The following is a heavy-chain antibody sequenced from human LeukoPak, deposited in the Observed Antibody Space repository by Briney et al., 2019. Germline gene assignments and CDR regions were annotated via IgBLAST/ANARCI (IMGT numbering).Heavy chain of an antibody. V-gene: IGHV3-23*01. CDR1: GFTFSSYG. J-gene: IGHJ3*02. D-gene: IGHD5-18*01. CDR2: ISGSGGST. Sequence: GGSLRLSCAASGFTFSSYGMSWVRQAPGKGLEWVSAISGSGGSTYYADSVKGRFTISRDNAKNSLYLQMNSLRAEDTALYYCAKERGYSPSSAFDIWGQGTMVTVSS. CDR3: AKERGYSPSSAFDI.